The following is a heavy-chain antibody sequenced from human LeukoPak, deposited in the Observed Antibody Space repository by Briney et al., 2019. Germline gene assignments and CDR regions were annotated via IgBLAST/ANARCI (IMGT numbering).Heavy chain of an antibody. CDR2: IKPDGSVI. Sequence: GGSLRLSCAASGFTFSNYWMAWVRQAPGRGLEWVASIKPDGSVIYYVDSVEGRFTISRDNAKNSLYLQMNSLRAEDTAVYYCARDEVWGQGTLVTVSS. CDR1: GFTFSNYW. V-gene: IGHV3-7*04. J-gene: IGHJ4*02. CDR3: ARDEV.